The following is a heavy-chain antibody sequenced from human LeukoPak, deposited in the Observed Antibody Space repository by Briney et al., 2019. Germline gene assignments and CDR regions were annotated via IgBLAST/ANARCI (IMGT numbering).Heavy chain of an antibody. Sequence: GGSLRLSCAASGFTFSSYSMNWVRQAPGKGLEWVSSISSSSSYIYYADSVKGRFTISRDNAKNSLYLQMNSLRAEDTAVYYCAYDSSGYYYDDYWGQGTLVTVS. V-gene: IGHV3-21*01. CDR2: ISSSSSYI. D-gene: IGHD3-22*01. J-gene: IGHJ4*02. CDR3: AYDSSGYYYDDY. CDR1: GFTFSSYS.